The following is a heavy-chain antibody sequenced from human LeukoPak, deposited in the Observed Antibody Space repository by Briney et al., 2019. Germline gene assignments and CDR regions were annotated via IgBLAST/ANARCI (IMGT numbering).Heavy chain of an antibody. J-gene: IGHJ4*02. CDR2: INHSGST. D-gene: IGHD6-13*01. CDR1: GGSFSGYY. Sequence: SETLSLTCAVYGGSFSGYYWSWIRQPPGKGLEWIGEINHSGSTNYNPSLKSRVTISVDTSKNQFSLKLSSVTAADTAVYYCARSWFSTGPADYWGQGTLVTVSS. V-gene: IGHV4-34*01. CDR3: ARSWFSTGPADY.